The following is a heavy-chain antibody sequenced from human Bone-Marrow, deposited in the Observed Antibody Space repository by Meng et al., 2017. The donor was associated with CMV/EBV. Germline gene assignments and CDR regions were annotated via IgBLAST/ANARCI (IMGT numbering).Heavy chain of an antibody. D-gene: IGHD1-26*01. J-gene: IGHJ4*02. CDR2: ISAYNGNT. CDR3: ARVGSYSGSYPYFDY. V-gene: IGHV1-18*01. CDR1: GYTFTSYG. Sequence: ASVKVSCKASGYTFTSYGISWVRQAPGQGLEWMGWISAYNGNTNYAQKLQGRVTMTTDTSTRTAYMELRSLRSDDTAVYYCARVGSYSGSYPYFDYWGQGTLVTVSS.